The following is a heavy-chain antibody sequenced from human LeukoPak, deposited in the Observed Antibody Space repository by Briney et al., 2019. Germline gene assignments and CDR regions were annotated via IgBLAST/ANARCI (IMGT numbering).Heavy chain of an antibody. CDR1: GFTFSDYY. V-gene: IGHV3-11*01. CDR3: ARDPLGYCSSTSCYRGYYYYGMDV. Sequence: GGSLRLSCAASGFTFSDYYMIWIRQAPGKGLEGVSYISSSGSTIYYADSVKGRFTISRDNAKNSLYLPMNSLRAEDTAVYYCARDPLGYCSSTSCYRGYYYYGMDVWGQAPTVTVSS. D-gene: IGHD2-2*02. J-gene: IGHJ6*02. CDR2: ISSSGSTI.